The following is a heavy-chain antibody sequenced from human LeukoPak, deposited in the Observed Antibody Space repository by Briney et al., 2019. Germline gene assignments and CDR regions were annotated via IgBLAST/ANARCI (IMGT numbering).Heavy chain of an antibody. CDR1: GFTFSSYA. V-gene: IGHV3-23*01. CDR3: AKDLEWSIAALFGY. CDR2: ISGSGGST. Sequence: PGGSLRLSCAAPGFTFSSYAMSWVRQAPGKGLEWVSAISGSGGSTYYADSVKGRFTISRDNSKNTLYLQMNSLRAEDTAVYYCAKDLEWSIAALFGYWGQGTLVTVSS. D-gene: IGHD6-6*01. J-gene: IGHJ4*02.